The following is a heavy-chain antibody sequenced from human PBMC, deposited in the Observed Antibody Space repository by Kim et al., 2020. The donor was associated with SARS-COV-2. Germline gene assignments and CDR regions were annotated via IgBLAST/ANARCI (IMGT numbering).Heavy chain of an antibody. CDR3: ARDQSGEGGGDGFDY. J-gene: IGHJ4*02. CDR2: ISSSSSTI. D-gene: IGHD2-21*02. Sequence: GGSLRLFCAASGFTFSSYSMNWVRQAPGKGLEWVSYISSSSSTIYYADSVKGRFTISRDNAKNSLYLQMNSLRAEDTAVYYCARDQSGEGGGDGFDYWGQGTLVTVSS. V-gene: IGHV3-48*04. CDR1: GFTFSSYS.